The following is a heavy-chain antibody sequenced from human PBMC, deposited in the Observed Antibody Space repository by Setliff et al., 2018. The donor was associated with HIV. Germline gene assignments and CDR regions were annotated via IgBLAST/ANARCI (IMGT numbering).Heavy chain of an antibody. V-gene: IGHV1-69*13. CDR1: GGTFSSYA. D-gene: IGHD3-22*01. J-gene: IGHJ3*02. CDR2: IIPISGTP. Sequence: SVKVSCKASGGTFSSYAINWVRQAPGQGLEWVGGIIPISGTPNYAQKFQGRVTLPGDESMSIAYMELSSLTYEDTAVYYCARPTTEGDYYDSSGYLSGAFDIWGQGTMVTVSS. CDR3: ARPTTEGDYYDSSGYLSGAFDI.